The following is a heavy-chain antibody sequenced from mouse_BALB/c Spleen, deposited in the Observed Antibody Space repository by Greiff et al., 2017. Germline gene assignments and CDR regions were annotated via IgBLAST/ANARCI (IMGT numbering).Heavy chain of an antibody. J-gene: IGHJ1*01. V-gene: IGHV1-4*01. D-gene: IGHD2-3*01. CDR1: GYTFTSYR. Sequence: VHLVESGAELAKPGASVKMSCKASGYTFTSYRMHWVKQRPGQGLEWIGYINPSTGYTEYNQKFKDKATLTADKSSSTAYMQLSSLTSEDSAVCDGAGGYDGYYFDVWGAGTTVTVSS. CDR2: INPSTGYT. CDR3: AGGYDGYYFDV.